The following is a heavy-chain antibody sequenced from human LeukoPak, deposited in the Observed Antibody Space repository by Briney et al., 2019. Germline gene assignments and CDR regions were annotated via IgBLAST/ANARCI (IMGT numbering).Heavy chain of an antibody. CDR1: GGSISSYY. J-gene: IGHJ6*03. CDR3: ARAKQGDCSSTSCYFGYYYYYMDG. V-gene: IGHV4-59*01. Sequence: PSETLSLTSTVSGGSISSYYWSWIRQPPGKGLEWIGHIYYSGSTNYNPSLKSRVTISVDTSKYQCSLKLSSVTAADTGVYYCARAKQGDCSSTSCYFGYYYYYMDGWGKGTTVTVSS. CDR2: IYYSGST. D-gene: IGHD2-2*01.